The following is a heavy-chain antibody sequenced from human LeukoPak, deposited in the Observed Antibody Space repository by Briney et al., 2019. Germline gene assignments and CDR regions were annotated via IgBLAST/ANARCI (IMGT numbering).Heavy chain of an antibody. Sequence: PSETLSLTCTVSGGSISSYYWSWIRQPPGKGLEWIGYIYYSGSTNYNPSLKSRVTISVDTSKNRFSLKLSSVTAADTAVYYCARVVTAMVKIFYFDYWGQGTLVTVSS. J-gene: IGHJ4*02. D-gene: IGHD5-18*01. CDR3: ARVVTAMVKIFYFDY. CDR1: GGSISSYY. CDR2: IYYSGST. V-gene: IGHV4-59*12.